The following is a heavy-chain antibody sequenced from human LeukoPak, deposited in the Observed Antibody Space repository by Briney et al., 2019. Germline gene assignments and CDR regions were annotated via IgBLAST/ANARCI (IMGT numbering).Heavy chain of an antibody. J-gene: IGHJ6*02. Sequence: GGSLRLSCAASGFTFSSYSMNWVRQAPGKGLEWVSSISSSSSYIYYADSVKGRFTISRDNAKNSLYLQMNSLRAEDTAVYYCAREGPSTSRMDVWGQGTTVTVSS. CDR1: GFTFSSYS. V-gene: IGHV3-21*01. D-gene: IGHD2-2*01. CDR3: AREGPSTSRMDV. CDR2: ISSSSSYI.